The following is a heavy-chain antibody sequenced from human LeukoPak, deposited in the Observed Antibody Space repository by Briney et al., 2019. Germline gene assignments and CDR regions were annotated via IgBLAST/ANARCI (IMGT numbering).Heavy chain of an antibody. CDR1: GGSISSYS. J-gene: IGHJ4*02. CDR3: ARSEVTMVRGLDY. D-gene: IGHD3-10*01. Sequence: SETLSLTCTVSGGSISSYSWSWIRQPPGKGPEWIGYIYYSGSTKYNPSLKSRVTISVDTSKNQFSLKLSSVTAADTAVYYCARSEVTMVRGLDYWGPGTLVTVSS. CDR2: IYYSGST. V-gene: IGHV4-59*01.